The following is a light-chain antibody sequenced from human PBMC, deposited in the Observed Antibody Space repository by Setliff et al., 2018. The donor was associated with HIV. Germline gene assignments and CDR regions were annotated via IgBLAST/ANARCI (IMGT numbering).Light chain of an antibody. CDR3: CSYAGGNTFV. CDR1: ISDVENYNL. Sequence: QSVLTQPASVSGSPGQSITLSCTGTISDVENYNLVSWYQQHPGKAPKLMIAEVSKRPSGVSNRFSGSKSGNTASLAISGLQAEDEADYYCCSYAGGNTFVFGTGTKVTVL. J-gene: IGLJ1*01. V-gene: IGLV2-23*02. CDR2: EVS.